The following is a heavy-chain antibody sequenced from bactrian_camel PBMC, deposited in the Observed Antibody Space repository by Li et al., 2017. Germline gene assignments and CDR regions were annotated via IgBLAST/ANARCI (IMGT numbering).Heavy chain of an antibody. Sequence: VQLVESGGGSVQAGGSLRLSCIAPGFTLNRCEMHWYRQAAGKEREWVSSISTDGIRLYADSVKGRFTISKDKVKDTVYLEMSGLKPEDTAIYSCKPNGWVCLNYWGQGTQVTVS. J-gene: IGHJ4*01. V-gene: IGHV3S53*01. CDR3: KPNGWVCLNY. D-gene: IGHD3*01. CDR2: ISTDGIR. CDR1: GFTLNRCE.